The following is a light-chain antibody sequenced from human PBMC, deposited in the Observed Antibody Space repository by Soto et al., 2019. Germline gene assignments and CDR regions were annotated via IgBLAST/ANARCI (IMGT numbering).Light chain of an antibody. V-gene: IGLV6-57*01. CDR2: QDD. J-gene: IGLJ2*01. CDR3: NPYDVYSVV. Sequence: NFMLTQHPSVSESLGKTVTISCTRSRGCIDSHYVQWYQQRPGSPPTALIYQDDQRASGVPDRFYGSMESSSNSATLTISRLKTEDDADYYCNPYDVYSVVYGGWTKLT. CDR1: RGCIDSHY.